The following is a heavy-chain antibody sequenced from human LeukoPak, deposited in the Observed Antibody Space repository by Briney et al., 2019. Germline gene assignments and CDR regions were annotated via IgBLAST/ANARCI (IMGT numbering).Heavy chain of an antibody. CDR2: IYYSGST. D-gene: IGHD2-2*01. V-gene: IGHV4-59*01. CDR1: GGSISSYY. Sequence: SETLSLTCTVSGGSISSYYWSWIRQPPGKGLEWIGYIYYSGSTNYNPSLKSRVTISVGTSKNQSSLKLSSVTAADTAVYYCARGPVVVPAASLYYYYYGMDVWGKGTTVTVSS. J-gene: IGHJ6*04. CDR3: ARGPVVVPAASLYYYYYGMDV.